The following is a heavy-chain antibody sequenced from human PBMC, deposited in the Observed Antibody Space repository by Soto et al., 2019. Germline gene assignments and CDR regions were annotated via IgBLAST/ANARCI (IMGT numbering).Heavy chain of an antibody. V-gene: IGHV3-21*01. J-gene: IGHJ6*02. D-gene: IGHD2-2*01. CDR3: ARDLIVVVPDAKYHYGMDV. Sequence: PXGFLRLSCATSGFTFSSYSMNWVRQAPGKGLGWVSSISSSSSYIYYADSVKGRFTISRDNAKNSLYLQMNSLRAEDTAVYYCARDLIVVVPDAKYHYGMDVWGQGTTVTVSS. CDR1: GFTFSSYS. CDR2: ISSSSSYI.